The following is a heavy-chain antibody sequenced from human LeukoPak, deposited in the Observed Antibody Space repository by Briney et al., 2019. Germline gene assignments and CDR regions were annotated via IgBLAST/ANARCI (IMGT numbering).Heavy chain of an antibody. CDR2: ISSSSSYI. V-gene: IGHV3-21*01. CDR1: GFTFSSYS. J-gene: IGHJ4*02. D-gene: IGHD6-6*01. CDR3: ARGSGGSSGLDY. Sequence: PGGSLRLSCAASGFTFSSYSMQWVRQTPGKGLEWVSSISSSSSYIYYADSVKGRFTISRDNAKNSLYLQMNSLRAEDTAVYYCARGSGGSSGLDYWGQGTLVTVSS.